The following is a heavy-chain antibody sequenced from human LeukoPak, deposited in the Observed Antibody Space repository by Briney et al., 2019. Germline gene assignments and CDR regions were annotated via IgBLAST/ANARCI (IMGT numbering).Heavy chain of an antibody. CDR2: INSDGSST. Sequence: GGSLRLPCAASGFTFSSYWMHWVRQAPGKGLVWVSRINSDGSSTSYADSVKGRFTISRDNAKNTLYLQMNSLRAEDTAVYYCARGSEYGDYVDYWGQGTLVTVSS. V-gene: IGHV3-74*01. J-gene: IGHJ4*02. D-gene: IGHD4-17*01. CDR3: ARGSEYGDYVDY. CDR1: GFTFSSYW.